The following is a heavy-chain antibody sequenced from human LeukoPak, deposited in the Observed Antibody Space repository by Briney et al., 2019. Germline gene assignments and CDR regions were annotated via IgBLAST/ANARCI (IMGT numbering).Heavy chain of an antibody. CDR1: GGTFSSYA. CDR3: ARGREGDYYYYYYMDV. Sequence: GASVKVSSKASGGTFSSYAISWVRQAPGRGLEWMGGIIPIFGTANYAQKFQGRVTITADKSTSTAYMELSSLRSEDTAVYYCARGREGDYYYYYYMDVWGKGTTVTISS. J-gene: IGHJ6*03. CDR2: IIPIFGTA. V-gene: IGHV1-69*06.